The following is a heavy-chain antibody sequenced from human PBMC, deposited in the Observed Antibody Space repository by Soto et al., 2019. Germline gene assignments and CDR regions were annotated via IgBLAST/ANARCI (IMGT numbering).Heavy chain of an antibody. Sequence: SETLSLTCTVSGGSISSYCWSWIRQPAGKGLEWIGRIYTSGSTNYNPSLKSRVTMSVDTSKNQFSLKLSSVAAADTAVYYCARDSRTYYDFWGGWAPYYYYYGMNVWGQGTTVTVSS. J-gene: IGHJ6*02. V-gene: IGHV4-4*07. D-gene: IGHD3-3*01. CDR1: GGSISSYC. CDR3: ARDSRTYYDFWGGWAPYYYYYGMNV. CDR2: IYTSGST.